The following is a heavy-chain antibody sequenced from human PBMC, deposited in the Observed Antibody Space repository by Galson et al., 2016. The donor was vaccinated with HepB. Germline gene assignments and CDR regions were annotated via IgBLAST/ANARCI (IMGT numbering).Heavy chain of an antibody. D-gene: IGHD2-8*01. CDR2: VSAGDYT. J-gene: IGHJ3*01. CDR3: ARDKFYPNAVFDV. V-gene: IGHV3-23*01. CDR1: GFTFSSYA. Sequence: SLRLSCAASGFTFSSYAMSWVRQAPGKGLEWVSAVSAGDYTWHADSVRGRFTISRDTSKNTLYLQMNSLRAEDTALYYCARDKFYPNAVFDVWGQGTMVTVSS.